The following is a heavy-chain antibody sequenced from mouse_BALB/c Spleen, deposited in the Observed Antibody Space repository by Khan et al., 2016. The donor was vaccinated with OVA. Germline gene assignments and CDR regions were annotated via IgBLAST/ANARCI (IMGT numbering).Heavy chain of an antibody. CDR3: ATSYFYGYYFDY. J-gene: IGHJ2*01. D-gene: IGHD1-1*01. Sequence: EVELVESGGGLVQPGGSRKLSCAASGFTFSSYGMHWVRQAPEKGLEWVAYISGDSNTIYYSDTVKGRFTISRDNTKHTLFLKMTSLMAEDTARYYCATSYFYGYYFDYWGPGTTLTVSS. V-gene: IGHV5-17*02. CDR1: GFTFSSYG. CDR2: ISGDSNTI.